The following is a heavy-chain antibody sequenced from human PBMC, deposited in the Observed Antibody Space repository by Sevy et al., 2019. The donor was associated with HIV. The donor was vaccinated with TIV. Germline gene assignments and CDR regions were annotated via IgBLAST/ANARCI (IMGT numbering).Heavy chain of an antibody. D-gene: IGHD3-9*01. Sequence: GGSVRLSCAASGFTFSSYAMSWVRQAPGKGLEWVSAISGSGGSTYYADSVKGRFTISRDNSKNTLYLQMNSLRAEDTAVYYCAKDSRRYFDWLLADVFDYWGQGTLVTVSS. CDR3: AKDSRRYFDWLLADVFDY. CDR1: GFTFSSYA. V-gene: IGHV3-23*01. J-gene: IGHJ4*02. CDR2: ISGSGGST.